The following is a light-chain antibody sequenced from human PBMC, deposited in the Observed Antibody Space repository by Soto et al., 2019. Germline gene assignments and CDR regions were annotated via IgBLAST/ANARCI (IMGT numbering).Light chain of an antibody. CDR2: GNS. V-gene: IGLV1-40*01. Sequence: QSVLTQPPSVSGAPGQRVTISCTGSSSNIGAGYDVHWYQQLPGTAPKLLIYGNSNRPSGVPDRFSGSKSGTSASLAITGLQAEDEAYYLFQSFDRRPKVFGTGTKLTVL. CDR3: QSFDRRPKV. J-gene: IGLJ1*01. CDR1: SSNIGAGYD.